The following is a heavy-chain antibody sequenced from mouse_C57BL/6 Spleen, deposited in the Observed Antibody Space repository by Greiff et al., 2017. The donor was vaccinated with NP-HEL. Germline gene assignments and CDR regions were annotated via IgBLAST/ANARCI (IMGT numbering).Heavy chain of an antibody. CDR1: GYAFSSSW. D-gene: IGHD1-1*01. Sequence: QVQLQQSGPELVKPGASVQISCKASGYAFSSSWMNWVKQRPGKGLEWIGRIYPGDGDTNYNGKFKGKATLTADKSSSTAYMQLSSLTSEDSAVYFCARDTTLDYWGQGTTLTVSS. V-gene: IGHV1-82*01. CDR2: IYPGDGDT. CDR3: ARDTTLDY. J-gene: IGHJ2*01.